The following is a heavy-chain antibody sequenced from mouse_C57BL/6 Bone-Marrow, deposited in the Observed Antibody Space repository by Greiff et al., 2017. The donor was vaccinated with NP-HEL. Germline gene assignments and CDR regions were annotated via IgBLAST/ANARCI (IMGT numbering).Heavy chain of an antibody. CDR2: ISYDGSN. J-gene: IGHJ2*01. Sequence: EVKLEESGPGLVKPSQSLSLTCSVTGYSITSGYYWNWIRQFPGNKLEWMGYISYDGSNNYNPSLKNRISITRDTSKNQFFLKLNSVTTEDTATYYCARREGGYWGQGTTLTVSS. V-gene: IGHV3-6*01. CDR3: ARREGGY. CDR1: GYSITSGYY.